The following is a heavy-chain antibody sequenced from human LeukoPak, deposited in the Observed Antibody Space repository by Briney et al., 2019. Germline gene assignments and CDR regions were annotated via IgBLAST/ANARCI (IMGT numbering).Heavy chain of an antibody. CDR1: GYTFTGYY. CDR3: AREVPAAIPPPYYYGMDV. CDR2: INPNSGGT. V-gene: IGHV1-2*02. D-gene: IGHD2-2*02. Sequence: GASVKVSCKASGYTFTGYYMHWVRQAPGQGLEWMGWINPNSGGTNYAQKFQGRVTMTRDTSISTAYMELSRLRSDDTAVYYCAREVPAAIPPPYYYGMDVWGQGTTVTVSS. J-gene: IGHJ6*02.